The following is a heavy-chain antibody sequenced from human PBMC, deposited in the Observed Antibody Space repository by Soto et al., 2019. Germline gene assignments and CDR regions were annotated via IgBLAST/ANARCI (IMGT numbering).Heavy chain of an antibody. J-gene: IGHJ4*02. CDR1: GFTFSTYA. V-gene: IGHV3-23*01. CDR2: VRDSGANT. CDR3: ARSRRTYGDYYDL. D-gene: IGHD4-17*01. Sequence: GWSLRLSCEASGFTFSTYAMTWVRQAPGKGLEWVSSVRDSGANTYYAESVKGRFTVSRDNSKSTVYLQMSSLRGNDTALYFCARSRRTYGDYYDLWGQGTVVTVS.